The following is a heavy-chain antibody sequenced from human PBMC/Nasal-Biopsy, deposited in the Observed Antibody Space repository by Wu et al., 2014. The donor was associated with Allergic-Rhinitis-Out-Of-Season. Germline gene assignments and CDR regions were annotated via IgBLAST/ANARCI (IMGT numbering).Heavy chain of an antibody. D-gene: IGHD6-13*01. CDR2: IYYSGST. CDR3: ARGLPVYSSSWYFLNAFDI. V-gene: IGHV4-39*07. Sequence: IYYSGSTYYNPSLKSRVTISVDTSKNQFSLKLSSVTAADTAVYYCARGLPVYSSSWYFLNAFDIWGQGTMVTVS. J-gene: IGHJ3*02.